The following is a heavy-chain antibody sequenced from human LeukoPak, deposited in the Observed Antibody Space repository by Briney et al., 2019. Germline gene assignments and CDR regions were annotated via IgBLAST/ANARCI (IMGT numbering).Heavy chain of an antibody. J-gene: IGHJ3*02. CDR2: ISWNSGSI. Sequence: PGGSLRLSCAASGFTFDDYAMHWVRQAPGKGLEWGSGISWNSGSIGYADSGKGRFTISRDNAKNSLYLQMNSLRAEDTALYYCAKGSGRYGDYVRDDAFDIWGQGTIVTVSS. D-gene: IGHD4-17*01. V-gene: IGHV3-9*01. CDR3: AKGSGRYGDYVRDDAFDI. CDR1: GFTFDDYA.